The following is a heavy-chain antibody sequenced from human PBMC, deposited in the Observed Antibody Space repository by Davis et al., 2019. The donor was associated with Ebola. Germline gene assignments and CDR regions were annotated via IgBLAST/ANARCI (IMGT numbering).Heavy chain of an antibody. J-gene: IGHJ5*02. Sequence: GSLRLSCAVYGGSFRGHYWSWIRQPPGKGLEWIGEINYSGSTNYDPSLKSRVTISVDTSKSQFSLKVSSVTAADTAVYYCARVLQQVVRLDPWGQGTLVTVSS. V-gene: IGHV4-34*01. CDR1: GGSFRGHY. CDR3: ARVLQQVVRLDP. D-gene: IGHD6-6*01. CDR2: INYSGST.